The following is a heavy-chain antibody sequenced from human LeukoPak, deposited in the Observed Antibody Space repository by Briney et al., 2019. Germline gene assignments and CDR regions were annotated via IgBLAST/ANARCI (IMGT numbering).Heavy chain of an antibody. V-gene: IGHV4-4*07. CDR3: ARVKQGGIFDY. CDR1: GGTISSYD. CDR2: IYTSGST. D-gene: IGHD1/OR15-1a*01. J-gene: IGHJ4*02. Sequence: SETLCLSCTASGGTISSYDWSWIRQPAGKGLEWVWRIYTSGSTHYNPSLKSRVTMSVDTSKNQFSLKLSSVTAADTAVYYCARVKQGGIFDYWGQGTLVTVSS.